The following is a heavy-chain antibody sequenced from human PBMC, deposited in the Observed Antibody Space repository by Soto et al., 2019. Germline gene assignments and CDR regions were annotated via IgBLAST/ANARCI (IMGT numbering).Heavy chain of an antibody. CDR3: ARGTVWFGDPLPPMDY. D-gene: IGHD3-10*01. CDR2: INPSSGGT. Sequence: ASVKVSCKGSGYAFTVYYIHWVRQAPGQGLEWVGSINPSSGGTSYAQRFQAWVTMTRDTSISTAYMELSSLKSDDTALYYCARGTVWFGDPLPPMDYWGQGTLVTVSS. CDR1: GYAFTVYY. V-gene: IGHV1-2*04. J-gene: IGHJ4*02.